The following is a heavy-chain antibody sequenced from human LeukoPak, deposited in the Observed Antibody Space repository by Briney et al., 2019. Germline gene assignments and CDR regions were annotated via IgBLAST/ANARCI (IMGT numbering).Heavy chain of an antibody. CDR2: VYNSGST. Sequence: SETLSLTCTVSGGSISSSSYYWGWIRQPPGKGLEWLGYVYNSGSTHYNPSLKSRVTISADTSKNQFSLTLTSVTAADTAVYYCARSGGTWSYNYWGQGTLVTVSS. D-gene: IGHD1-26*01. V-gene: IGHV4-61*05. CDR1: GGSISSSSYY. J-gene: IGHJ4*02. CDR3: ARSGGTWSYNY.